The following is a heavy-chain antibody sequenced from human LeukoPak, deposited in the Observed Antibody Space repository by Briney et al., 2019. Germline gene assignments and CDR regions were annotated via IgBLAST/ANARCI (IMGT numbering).Heavy chain of an antibody. CDR1: GFTFSSYA. CDR2: ISGSGGST. CDR3: ARVGTWELQRVFDY. D-gene: IGHD1-26*01. Sequence: GGSLRLSCAASGFTFSSYAMAWVRQAPGKGLEWVSAISGSGGSTYYADSVKGRFTISRDNPKNTVFLQMSSLRVDDTAVYYCARVGTWELQRVFDYWGQGTLVTVSS. J-gene: IGHJ4*02. V-gene: IGHV3-23*01.